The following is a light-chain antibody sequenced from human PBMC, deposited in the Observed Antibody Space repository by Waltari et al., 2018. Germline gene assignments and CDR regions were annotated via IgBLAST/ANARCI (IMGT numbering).Light chain of an antibody. CDR2: SAS. CDR3: QQSSSYPPT. J-gene: IGKJ1*01. Sequence: DIQMTQSPSSVSASVGDRVTITCRASQNIGSYLIWYQQKPGKAPNLLIYSASCLQSGVPSRFIGSGSATDFTLTINSLQPDDFATYYCQQSSSYPPTFGQGTQV. V-gene: IGKV1-39*01. CDR1: QNIGSY.